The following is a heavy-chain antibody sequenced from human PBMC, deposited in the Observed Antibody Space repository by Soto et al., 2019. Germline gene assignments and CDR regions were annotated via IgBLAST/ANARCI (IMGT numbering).Heavy chain of an antibody. D-gene: IGHD2-2*01. CDR2: ISAYNGNT. Sequence: VAAVKVSRKASRYTFTKYGIIWLRQAPGQGLEWQGWISAYNGNTNYAQKLQGRVTMTTNTSTNTAYMELRSLRTDETAVYYCARDLRYYANQFEDWGQGTLVTVSS. J-gene: IGHJ4*02. CDR3: ARDLRYYANQFED. CDR1: RYTFTKYG. V-gene: IGHV1-18*04.